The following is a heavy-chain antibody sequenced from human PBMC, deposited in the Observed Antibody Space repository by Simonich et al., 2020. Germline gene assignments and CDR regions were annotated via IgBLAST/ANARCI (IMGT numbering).Heavy chain of an antibody. J-gene: IGHJ3*02. Sequence: QVQLVQSGAEVKKPGASVKVSCTASGYTFTGYYMHWVRQAPGQGLEGMGLINPNRGGTNFAQKFQGRVTMTRDTSISTAYMELSRLRADDTAVYYCARNGLVGILKAFDIWGQGTMVAVSS. CDR1: GYTFTGYY. CDR3: ARNGLVGILKAFDI. D-gene: IGHD2-21*01. CDR2: INPNRGGT. V-gene: IGHV1-2*02.